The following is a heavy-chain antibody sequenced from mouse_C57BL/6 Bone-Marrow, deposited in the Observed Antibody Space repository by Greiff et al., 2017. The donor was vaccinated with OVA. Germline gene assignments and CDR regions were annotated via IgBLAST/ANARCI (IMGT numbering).Heavy chain of an antibody. D-gene: IGHD2-5*01. CDR2: ISDGGSYT. V-gene: IGHV5-4*01. Sequence: EVQLVESGGGLVKPGGSLKLSCAASGFTFSSYAMSWVRQTPEKRLEWVATISDGGSYTYYPDNVKGRFTISRDNAKNNLYLQMSHLKSEDTAMYYCARDESNLAWFAYWGQGTLVTVSA. J-gene: IGHJ3*01. CDR3: ARDESNLAWFAY. CDR1: GFTFSSYA.